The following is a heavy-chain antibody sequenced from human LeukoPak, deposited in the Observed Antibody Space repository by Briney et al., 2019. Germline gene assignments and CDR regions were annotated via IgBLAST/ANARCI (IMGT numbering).Heavy chain of an antibody. CDR3: AREGPHGPPEYCSGGSCYSVLYYYYGMDV. CDR2: INPNSGGT. V-gene: IGHV1-2*02. Sequence: ASVKVSCKASGYTFTGYYMHWVRQAPGQGLEWMGWINPNSGGTNYAQKFQGRVTMTRDTSISTAYTELSRLRSDDTAVYYCAREGPHGPPEYCSGGSCYSVLYYYYGMDVWGQGTTVTVSS. D-gene: IGHD2-15*01. J-gene: IGHJ6*02. CDR1: GYTFTGYY.